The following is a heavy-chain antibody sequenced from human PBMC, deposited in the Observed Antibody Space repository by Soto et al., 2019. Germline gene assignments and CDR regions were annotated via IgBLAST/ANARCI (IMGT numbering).Heavy chain of an antibody. CDR3: AKAHGYNDGGSGGQGAF. CDR1: GFTFSSYA. V-gene: IGHV3-23*01. CDR2: ISGSSEST. Sequence: EVQLLESGGGLVQPGGSLRLSCAASGFTFSSYAMSWVRQAPGKGLEWVSAISGSSESTYSADSVKGRFTISRDNSKNTLEMQMNSLRAEDTAVYHCAKAHGYNDGGSGGQGAFWGQGTLVTGSS. D-gene: IGHD5-12*01. J-gene: IGHJ4*02.